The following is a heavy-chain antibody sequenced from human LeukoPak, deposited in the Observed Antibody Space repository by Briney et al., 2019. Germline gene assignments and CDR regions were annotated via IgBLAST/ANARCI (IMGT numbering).Heavy chain of an antibody. CDR3: ATDDRMVRGFHY. D-gene: IGHD3-10*01. J-gene: IGHJ4*02. V-gene: IGHV1-24*01. CDR2: FDPEDGVT. Sequence: ASVTVSCKVSGYTLTELSMHWVRQAPGKGLEWMGGFDPEDGVTIYAQKFQGRVTMTEDTSTDTAYMELSSLRSEDTAVYYCATDDRMVRGFHYWGQGTLVTVSS. CDR1: GYTLTELS.